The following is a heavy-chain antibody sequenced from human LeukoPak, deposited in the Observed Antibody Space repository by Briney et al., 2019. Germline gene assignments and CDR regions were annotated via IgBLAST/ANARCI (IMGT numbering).Heavy chain of an antibody. CDR2: FDPEDGET. Sequence: ASVKVSCKVSGYTLTELSMHWVRQAPGKGLEWMGGFDPEDGETIYAQKFQGRVTMTTDTSTSTAYMELRSLRSDDTAVYYCARGGRRNWFDPWGQGTLVTVSS. D-gene: IGHD1-1*01. CDR3: ARGGRRNWFDP. CDR1: GYTLTELS. J-gene: IGHJ5*02. V-gene: IGHV1-24*01.